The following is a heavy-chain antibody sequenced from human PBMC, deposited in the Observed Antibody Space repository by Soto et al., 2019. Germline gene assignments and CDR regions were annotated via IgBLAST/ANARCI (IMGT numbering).Heavy chain of an antibody. CDR2: IIPIFGTP. D-gene: IGHD6-6*01. V-gene: IGHV1-69*12. CDR3: ASLAGDSIS. Sequence: QVHLVQSGAEVKKPGSSVKVCCKASGATFSTYAISWVRQVPGQGLEWMGGIIPIFGTPNYAQRFQGRVTITADESTSTAYMNLSSLTSEDTAVYYCASLAGDSISWGQGTLVTVSS. J-gene: IGHJ4*02. CDR1: GATFSTYA.